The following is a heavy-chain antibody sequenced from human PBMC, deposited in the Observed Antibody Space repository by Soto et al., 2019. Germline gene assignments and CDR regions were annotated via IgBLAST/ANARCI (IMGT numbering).Heavy chain of an antibody. CDR1: GFMFSSYS. CDR3: AKGSFGFDY. D-gene: IGHD3-10*01. V-gene: IGHV3-23*01. Sequence: GGSLRLSCAASGFMFSSYSMNWVRQVPGEGLQWVSSISKSGDSTYYADSVKGRFTTSRDNSKNTLYLQMNSLRAEDTAIYYCAKGSFGFDYWGQGTLVTVSS. CDR2: ISKSGDST. J-gene: IGHJ4*02.